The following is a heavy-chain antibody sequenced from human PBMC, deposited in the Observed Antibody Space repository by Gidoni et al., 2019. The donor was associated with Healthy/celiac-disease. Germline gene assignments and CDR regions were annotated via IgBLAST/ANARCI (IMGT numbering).Heavy chain of an antibody. CDR2: IIPILGIA. D-gene: IGHD3-10*01. J-gene: IGHJ5*02. CDR3: AREAGYGSGTGGWFDP. Sequence: QVQLVQSGAEVQKPGSSVMVSCKASGGTFSSYAISWVRQAPGQGLEWMGRIIPILGIANYAQKFQGRVTITADKSTSTAYMELSSLRSEDTAVYYCAREAGYGSGTGGWFDPWGQGTLVTVSS. V-gene: IGHV1-69*04. CDR1: GGTFSSYA.